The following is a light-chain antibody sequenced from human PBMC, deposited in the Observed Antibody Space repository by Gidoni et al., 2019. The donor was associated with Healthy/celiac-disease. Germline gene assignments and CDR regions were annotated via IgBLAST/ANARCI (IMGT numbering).Light chain of an antibody. J-gene: IGKJ4*01. V-gene: IGKV3-20*01. CDR1: QSVRSSY. Sequence: EIVLTQSPGTLSLSPGERATLSCRASQSVRSSYLAWYQQKPGQAPRLLIYGASSRATGIPDRFSGSGSGTDFTLTISRLEPEDFAVYYCQQYGSSPRVTFXGXTKVEIK. CDR2: GAS. CDR3: QQYGSSPRVT.